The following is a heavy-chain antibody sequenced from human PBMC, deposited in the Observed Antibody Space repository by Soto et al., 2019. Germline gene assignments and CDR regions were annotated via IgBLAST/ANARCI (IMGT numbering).Heavy chain of an antibody. CDR1: GFSLSTSRVG. V-gene: IGHV2-5*02. Sequence: QITLKESGSTLVKPTQTLTLTCTFSGFSLSTSRVGVGWIRQPPGKALEWLAVIYWDDAKTYRPSLKSRLTITKDTSKNQVALTVTNMDPVDTATYYCAHAYGGRSLYWGQGTLVTVSS. CDR2: IYWDDAK. D-gene: IGHD1-26*01. J-gene: IGHJ4*02. CDR3: AHAYGGRSLY.